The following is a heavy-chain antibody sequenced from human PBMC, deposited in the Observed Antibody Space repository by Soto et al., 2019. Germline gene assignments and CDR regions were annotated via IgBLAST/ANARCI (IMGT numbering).Heavy chain of an antibody. CDR2: IYPGDSDT. D-gene: IGHD2-21*02. Sequence: PVESLKLSCKGFGYTFTSYWIWWFLQMPVEVLEWMWIIYPGDSDTRYSPSFQGQVTLSADKSISTAYLQWSSLRASDTAIYYCARHISECGGDCPFAYWGQGALVTVSS. V-gene: IGHV5-51*01. CDR3: ARHISECGGDCPFAY. J-gene: IGHJ4*02. CDR1: GYTFTSYW.